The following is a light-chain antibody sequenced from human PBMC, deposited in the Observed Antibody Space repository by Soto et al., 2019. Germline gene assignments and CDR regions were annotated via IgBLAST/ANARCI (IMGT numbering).Light chain of an antibody. V-gene: IGKV3-20*01. CDR1: QSVSNNY. CDR2: GAS. J-gene: IGKJ5*01. Sequence: DIVLTQSPGTLSLSPGERATLSCRASQSVSNNYLAWYQQRPGQAPRLLIYGASTRATGIPDRFSGSGSVTDFTLTVSRLEPEEFAVFYCQQYGSSRITFGQGTRLEIK. CDR3: QQYGSSRIT.